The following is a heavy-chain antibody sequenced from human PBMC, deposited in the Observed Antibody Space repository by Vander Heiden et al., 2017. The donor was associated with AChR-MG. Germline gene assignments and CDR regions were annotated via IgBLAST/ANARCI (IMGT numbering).Heavy chain of an antibody. CDR2: IFYDGTT. Sequence: QVQLQESAPGLVKPSETLSLTCSVPLGSINNYYWSWVRQPPGKGLEWIGYIFYDGTTYYNPSLKSRVTISVDTSKNQYSLKLNSMTAADTAVYYCARVPWENYFDYWGQGILVTVSS. CDR3: ARVPWENYFDY. J-gene: IGHJ4*02. V-gene: IGHV4-59*01. CDR1: LGSINNYY. D-gene: IGHD1-26*01.